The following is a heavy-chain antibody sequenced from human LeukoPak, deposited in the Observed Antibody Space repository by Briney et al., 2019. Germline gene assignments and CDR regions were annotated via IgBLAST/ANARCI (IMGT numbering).Heavy chain of an antibody. CDR3: ARDFGTIFGVTPWKV. J-gene: IGHJ6*04. D-gene: IGHD3-3*01. CDR1: GFTFSSYA. V-gene: IGHV3-21*01. CDR2: ISSSSSYI. Sequence: GGSLRLSCAASGFTFSSYAMSWVRQAPGKGLEWVSSISSSSSYIYYADSVKGRFTISRDNAKNSLYLQMNSLRAEDTAVYYCARDFGTIFGVTPWKVWGKGTTVTVSS.